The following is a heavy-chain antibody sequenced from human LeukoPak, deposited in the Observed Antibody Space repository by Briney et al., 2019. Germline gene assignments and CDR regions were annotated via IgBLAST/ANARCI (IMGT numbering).Heavy chain of an antibody. V-gene: IGHV4-59*01. Sequence: SETLSLTCTVSGGSISSYYWSWIRQPPGKGLEWIGYIYYSGSTNYNPSLKSRVTISVDTSKNQFSLKLSSVTAADTAVYYCARTYYYDSSGFSLYYYGMDVWGQGTTVTVSS. J-gene: IGHJ6*02. D-gene: IGHD3-22*01. CDR3: ARTYYYDSSGFSLYYYGMDV. CDR1: GGSISSYY. CDR2: IYYSGST.